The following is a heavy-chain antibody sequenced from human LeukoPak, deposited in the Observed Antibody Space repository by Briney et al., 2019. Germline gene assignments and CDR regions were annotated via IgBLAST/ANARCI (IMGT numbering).Heavy chain of an antibody. J-gene: IGHJ4*02. CDR2: IYSGGST. V-gene: IGHV3-53*01. CDR1: GFTVSSYY. Sequence: GGSLRLSCAASGFTVSSYYMSWVRQAPGKGLEWVSVIYSGGSTYYADSVKGRFTISGDNSKNTLYLQMNSLRAEDTAVYYCARDHSGYLTYYFDYWGQGTLVTVSS. CDR3: ARDHSGYLTYYFDY. D-gene: IGHD3-22*01.